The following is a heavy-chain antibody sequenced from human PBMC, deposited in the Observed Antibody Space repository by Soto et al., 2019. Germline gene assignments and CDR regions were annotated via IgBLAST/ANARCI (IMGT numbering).Heavy chain of an antibody. CDR3: ARVPFPYYYDSSGPFDY. Sequence: SSETLSLTCAVYGGSFSGYYWSWIRQPPGKGLEWIGEINHSGSTNYNPSLKSRVTISVDTSKNQFSLKLSSVTAADTAVYYCARVPFPYYYDSSGPFDYWGQGTLVTVSS. CDR1: GGSFSGYY. CDR2: INHSGST. V-gene: IGHV4-34*01. D-gene: IGHD3-22*01. J-gene: IGHJ4*02.